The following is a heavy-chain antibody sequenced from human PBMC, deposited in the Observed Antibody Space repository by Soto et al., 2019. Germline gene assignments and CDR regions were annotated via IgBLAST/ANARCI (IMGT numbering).Heavy chain of an antibody. CDR2: ISSSSSYI. D-gene: IGHD6-13*01. CDR1: GFTFSSYS. CDR3: AREILSSSRDYYYYYGMDV. V-gene: IGHV3-21*01. J-gene: IGHJ6*02. Sequence: EVQLVESGGGLVKPGGSLRLSCAASGFTFSSYSMNWVRQDPGKGLEWVSSISSSSSYIYYADSVKGRFTISRANGKNSLYPEMNSLRAEDRAVYYCAREILSSSRDYYYYYGMDVWGHGTTVTVSS.